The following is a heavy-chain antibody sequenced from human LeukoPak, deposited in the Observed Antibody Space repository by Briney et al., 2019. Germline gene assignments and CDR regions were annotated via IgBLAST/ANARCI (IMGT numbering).Heavy chain of an antibody. CDR3: TTDPLYGDYVPKDFPLPY. Sequence: GGFLRLSCAASGFTFSTYNMDWVRQAPGKGLEWVSYISIRSDVIYYADSAKGRFTISRDNVKNSLYLQMNSLKTEDTAVYYCTTDPLYGDYVPKDFPLPYWGQGTLVTVSS. CDR1: GFTFSTYN. V-gene: IGHV3-48*01. D-gene: IGHD4-17*01. CDR2: ISIRSDVI. J-gene: IGHJ4*02.